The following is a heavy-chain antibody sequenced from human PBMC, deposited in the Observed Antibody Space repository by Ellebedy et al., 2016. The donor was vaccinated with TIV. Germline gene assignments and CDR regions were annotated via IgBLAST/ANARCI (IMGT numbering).Heavy chain of an antibody. J-gene: IGHJ4*02. CDR3: TRGSSGRGYFDS. V-gene: IGHV3-30*09. CDR2: ISHDGSNK. Sequence: GESLKISXAASGFTFSYYSMHWVRQAPGKGLEWVAVISHDGSNKYHAESVKGRFAISRDDSKNTLYLQMNTLRTEDTAVYFCTRGSSGRGYFDSWGQGTLVTVSS. D-gene: IGHD6-25*01. CDR1: GFTFSYYS.